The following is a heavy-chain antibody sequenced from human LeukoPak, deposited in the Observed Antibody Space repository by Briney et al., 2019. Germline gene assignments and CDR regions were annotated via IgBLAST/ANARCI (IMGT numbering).Heavy chain of an antibody. Sequence: PGGSLRLSCAASGFTFSDYYMSWIRQAPGKGLEWVSYISSSGSTIYYADSVKGRFTISRGNAKNSLYLQMNSLRAEDTAVYYCAGLGGSGSYSWFDPWGQGTLVTVSS. V-gene: IGHV3-11*01. CDR2: ISSSGSTI. CDR1: GFTFSDYY. CDR3: AGLGGSGSYSWFDP. D-gene: IGHD3-10*01. J-gene: IGHJ5*02.